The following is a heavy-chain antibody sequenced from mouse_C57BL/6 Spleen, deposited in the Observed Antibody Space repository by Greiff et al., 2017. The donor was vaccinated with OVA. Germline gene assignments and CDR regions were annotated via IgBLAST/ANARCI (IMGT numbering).Heavy chain of an antibody. Sequence: QVHVKQSGAELVRPGPSVKLSCKASGYTFTSYWMHWVKQRPGQGLEWIGVIDPSDSYTNYNQKFKGKATLTVDTSSSTAYMQLSSLTSEDSAVYYCARGSYGNYVYYFDYWGQGTTLTVSS. CDR3: ARGSYGNYVYYFDY. V-gene: IGHV1-59*01. D-gene: IGHD2-1*01. CDR1: GYTFTSYW. J-gene: IGHJ2*01. CDR2: IDPSDSYT.